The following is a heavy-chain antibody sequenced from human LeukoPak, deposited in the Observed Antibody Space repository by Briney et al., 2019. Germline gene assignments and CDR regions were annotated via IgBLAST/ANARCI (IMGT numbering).Heavy chain of an antibody. D-gene: IGHD3-22*01. CDR2: MNPNSGNT. CDR1: GYTFTSCD. Sequence: ASVKVSCKASGYTFTSCDINWVRQATGQGLEWMGWMNPNSGNTGYAQKFQGRVTMTRNTSISTAYMELSSLRSEDTAVYYCARGPYYDSSGYYFRWYFDLWGRGTLVTVSS. V-gene: IGHV1-8*01. CDR3: ARGPYYDSSGYYFRWYFDL. J-gene: IGHJ2*01.